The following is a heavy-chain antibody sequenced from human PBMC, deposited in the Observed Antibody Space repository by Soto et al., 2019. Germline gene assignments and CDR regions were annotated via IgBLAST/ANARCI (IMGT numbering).Heavy chain of an antibody. V-gene: IGHV3-74*01. D-gene: IGHD6-6*01. J-gene: IGHJ4*02. CDR2: ISSDGSST. CDR3: ARAWYSSSSVDY. Sequence: GGSLRLSCAASGITFSSYWMHWVRQAPGRGLVWVSRISSDGSSTTYADSVKGRFTISRDNAKNTLYLQMNSLRAEDTAVYYCARAWYSSSSVDYWGQGTLVTVSS. CDR1: GITFSSYW.